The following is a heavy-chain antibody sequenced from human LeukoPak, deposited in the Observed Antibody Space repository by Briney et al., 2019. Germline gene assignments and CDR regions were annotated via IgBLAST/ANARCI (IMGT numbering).Heavy chain of an antibody. CDR3: ATGYSSSWFLDY. CDR2: TYYRSKWYN. D-gene: IGHD6-13*01. Sequence: SQTLSPTSVISWDSLSSNSPPWSCNRHPPPRRPESLGRTYYRSKWYNDYAVSVKSRITINTDTSKNQFSLQLNSLTPEDTTVYYCATGYSSSWFLDYWGQGTLVTVSS. CDR1: WDSLSSNSPP. J-gene: IGHJ4*02. V-gene: IGHV6-1*01.